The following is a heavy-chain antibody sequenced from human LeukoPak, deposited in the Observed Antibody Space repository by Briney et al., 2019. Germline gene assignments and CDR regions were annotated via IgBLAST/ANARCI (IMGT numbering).Heavy chain of an antibody. Sequence: ASVKVSCKASGYTFTSYGISWVRQAPGQGLEWMGWISAYNGNTNYVQKLQGRVTMTTDTSTSTAYMELRSLRSDDTAVYYCAGGWELPSEGAFDIWGQGTMVTVSS. CDR2: ISAYNGNT. J-gene: IGHJ3*02. V-gene: IGHV1-18*01. CDR3: AGGWELPSEGAFDI. D-gene: IGHD1-26*01. CDR1: GYTFTSYG.